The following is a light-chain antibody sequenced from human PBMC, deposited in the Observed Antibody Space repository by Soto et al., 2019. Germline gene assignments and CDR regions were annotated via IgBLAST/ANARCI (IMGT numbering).Light chain of an antibody. J-gene: IGKJ2*01. CDR2: DAF. CDR1: QTVSFY. CDR3: QQRYIWPIT. V-gene: IGKV3-11*01. Sequence: EIVLTQSPATLSLSPGERATLSCRASQTVSFYLAWYQQKPGQAPRLLIYDAFNRATGIPARFSGSGSGTDFTLTISTLEPEDFAVYYCQQRYIWPITFGQGTKLEIK.